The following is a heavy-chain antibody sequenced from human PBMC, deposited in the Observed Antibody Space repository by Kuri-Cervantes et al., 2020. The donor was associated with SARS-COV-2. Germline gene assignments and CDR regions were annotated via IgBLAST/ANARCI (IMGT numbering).Heavy chain of an antibody. CDR1: GDGVSSNSAA. V-gene: IGHV6-1*01. Sequence: SQTLSLTCAISGDGVSSNSAAWNWIRQSPSRGLEWLRRTYYRSKWYNDYAVSVKSRVSVNPDTSKNQFSLKLSSVTAADTAVYYCARERSYGSGSARGGWGQGTLVTVSS. D-gene: IGHD3-10*01. CDR2: TYYRSKWYN. J-gene: IGHJ4*02. CDR3: ARERSYGSGSARGG.